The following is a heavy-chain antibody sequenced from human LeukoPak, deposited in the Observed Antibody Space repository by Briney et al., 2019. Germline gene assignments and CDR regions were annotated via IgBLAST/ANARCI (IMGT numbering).Heavy chain of an antibody. CDR1: GFTFNSYA. CDR3: AKDLALAVAASDY. V-gene: IGHV3-30*04. Sequence: GRSLRLSCAVSGFTFNSYAMHWVRQAPGKGLEWVALISFDGRNKYFADSVKGRFTISRDNSKNTLYLQMNSLRAEDTAVYYCAKDLALAVAASDYWGQGTLVTVSS. J-gene: IGHJ4*02. CDR2: ISFDGRNK. D-gene: IGHD6-19*01.